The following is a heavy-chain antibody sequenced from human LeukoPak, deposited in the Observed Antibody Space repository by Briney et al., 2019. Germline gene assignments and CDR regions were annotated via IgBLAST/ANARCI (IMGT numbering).Heavy chain of an antibody. CDR3: ARRHDYGDFPNWFDP. V-gene: IGHV4-34*01. CDR1: GGSFSGYY. CDR2: INHSGST. J-gene: IGHJ5*02. D-gene: IGHD4-17*01. Sequence: PSETLSLTCAVYGGSFSGYYWSWIRQPPGKGLEWIGEINHSGSTNYNPSLKSRVTISVGTSKNQFSLKLSSVTAADTAVYYCARRHDYGDFPNWFDPWGQGTLVTVSS.